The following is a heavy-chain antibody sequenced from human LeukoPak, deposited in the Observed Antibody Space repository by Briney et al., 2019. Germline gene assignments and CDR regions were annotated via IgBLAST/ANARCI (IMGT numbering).Heavy chain of an antibody. J-gene: IGHJ4*02. V-gene: IGHV1-8*02. CDR3: ARGRILRYFDRDYYFDY. Sequence: ASVKVSCKASGGTFSSYAISWVRQATGQGLEWMGWMNPNSGNTGYAQKFQGRVTMTRNTSISTAYMELSSLRSEDTAVYYCARGRILRYFDRDYYFDYWGQGTLVTVSS. CDR1: GGTFSSYA. CDR2: MNPNSGNT. D-gene: IGHD3-9*01.